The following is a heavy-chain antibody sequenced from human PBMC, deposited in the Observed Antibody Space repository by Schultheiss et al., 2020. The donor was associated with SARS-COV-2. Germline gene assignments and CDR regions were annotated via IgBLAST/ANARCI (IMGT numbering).Heavy chain of an antibody. Sequence: GESLKISCEGSDFFFTNYFIAWVRQKPEKGLEWMGIIYPGDSDTMYSPSFQGRVTISADESISTAYLQWSSLKASDTAIYYCTRPHYYDSSGFFLSDYWGQGTLVTVSS. CDR2: IYPGDSDT. CDR3: TRPHYYDSSGFFLSDY. D-gene: IGHD3-22*01. J-gene: IGHJ4*02. V-gene: IGHV5-51*01. CDR1: DFFFTNYF.